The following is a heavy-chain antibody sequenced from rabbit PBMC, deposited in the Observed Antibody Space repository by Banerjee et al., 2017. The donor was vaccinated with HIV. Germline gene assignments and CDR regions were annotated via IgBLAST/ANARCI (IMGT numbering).Heavy chain of an antibody. CDR1: GFSFSSIYY. CDR2: IYAGSSGNT. Sequence: QSLEESGGDLVKPGASLTLTCTASGFSFSSIYYMCWVRQAPGKGLEWIACIYAGSSGNTYYASWAKGRFTISKTSSTTVTLQMTSLTAADTATYFCARDGDYTGGYLYGMDLWGQGTLVTVS. J-gene: IGHJ6*01. V-gene: IGHV1S40*01. CDR3: ARDGDYTGGYLYGMDL. D-gene: IGHD6-1*01.